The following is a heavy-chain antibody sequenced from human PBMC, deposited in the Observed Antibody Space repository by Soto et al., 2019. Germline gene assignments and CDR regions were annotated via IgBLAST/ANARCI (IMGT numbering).Heavy chain of an antibody. CDR3: AKDRCNLVSIYDY. Sequence: GGSLRLSCAASGFTFSSYGMHWVRQAPGKGLEWVAVISYDGSNKYYADSVKGRFTISRDNSKNTLYLQMNSLRAEDTAVYYWAKDRCNLVSIYDYWGQGTLFTVSS. J-gene: IGHJ4*02. D-gene: IGHD2-8*01. V-gene: IGHV3-30*18. CDR2: ISYDGSNK. CDR1: GFTFSSYG.